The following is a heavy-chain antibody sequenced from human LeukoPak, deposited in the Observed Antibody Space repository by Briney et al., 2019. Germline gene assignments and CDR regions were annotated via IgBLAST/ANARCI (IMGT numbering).Heavy chain of an antibody. V-gene: IGHV4-61*02. CDR1: GGSISSGSYY. Sequence: NPSETLSLTCTVSGGSISSGSYYWSWIRQPAGKGLEWIGRIYTRGSTSYNPSLKSRVTISVDTSKNQFSLKLSSVTAADTAVYYCARNYYPGGVDYWGQGTLVTVSS. D-gene: IGHD3-22*01. J-gene: IGHJ4*02. CDR2: IYTRGST. CDR3: ARNYYPGGVDY.